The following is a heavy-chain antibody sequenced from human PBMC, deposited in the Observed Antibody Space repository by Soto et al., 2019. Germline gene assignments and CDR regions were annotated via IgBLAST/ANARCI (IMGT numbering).Heavy chain of an antibody. J-gene: IGHJ2*01. CDR3: AKDPSSCYTRGYFDF. CDR2: ISHDGGNE. D-gene: IGHD6-13*01. Sequence: EESGGGVVQPGRSLRLSCAASGFSFSTYGMHWVRQAPGKGLEWVAVISHDGGNEYYADSVKGRFTISRDSSKNTVYLQMNNVRAEDTAVYYCAKDPSSCYTRGYFDFWGLGTLVTVSS. CDR1: GFSFSTYG. V-gene: IGHV3-30*18.